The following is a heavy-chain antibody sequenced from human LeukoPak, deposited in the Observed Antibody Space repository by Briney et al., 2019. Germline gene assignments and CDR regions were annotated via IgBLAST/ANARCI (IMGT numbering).Heavy chain of an antibody. CDR3: ARGPYSSGWTYYYYYYGMDV. CDR2: INHSGST. CDR1: GGSFSGYY. J-gene: IGHJ6*02. Sequence: SETLSLTCAVYGGSFSGYYWSWIRQPPGKGLEWIGEINHSGSTNYNPSLKSRVTISVDTSKNQFSLKLSSATAADTAVYYCARGPYSSGWTYYYYYYGMDVWGQGTTVTVSS. V-gene: IGHV4-34*01. D-gene: IGHD6-19*01.